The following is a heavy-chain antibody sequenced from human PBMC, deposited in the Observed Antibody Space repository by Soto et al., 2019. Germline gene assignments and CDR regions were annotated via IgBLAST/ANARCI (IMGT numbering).Heavy chain of an antibody. CDR3: VRVHSGTCTFDY. Sequence: PGGSLRLSCAASGFTFSDHYIDWVRQAPGKGLEWVGRTRNKAHSYTTEYAASVKGRFTISRDNSKNSVYLQMNSLRTEDTAVYYCVRVHSGTCTFDYWGQGTLVTVSS. CDR1: GFTFSDHY. D-gene: IGHD1-26*01. J-gene: IGHJ4*02. V-gene: IGHV3-72*01. CDR2: TRNKAHSYTT.